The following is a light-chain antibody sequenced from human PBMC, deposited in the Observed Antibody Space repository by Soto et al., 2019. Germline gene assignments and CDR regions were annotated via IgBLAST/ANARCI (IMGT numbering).Light chain of an antibody. Sequence: EIVMTQSPATLSVSPGERATLSCRASQSVSSNLAWYQQKPGQAPRLLIYGASTRATGIPARFSGSGSVTQFTLSISSLKSEDFAVYYCQHYNRKLPWTFGQGTKVDIK. CDR2: GAS. J-gene: IGKJ1*01. CDR1: QSVSSN. CDR3: QHYNRKLPWT. V-gene: IGKV3-15*01.